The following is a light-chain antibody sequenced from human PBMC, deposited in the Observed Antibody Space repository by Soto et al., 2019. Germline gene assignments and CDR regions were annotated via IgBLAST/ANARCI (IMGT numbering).Light chain of an antibody. CDR2: EVS. CDR1: SSDVGGYNY. CDR3: SSDTSRSTLV. V-gene: IGLV2-14*01. J-gene: IGLJ1*01. Sequence: QSVLTQPASVSGSPGQSITISCTGTSSDVGGYNYVSWYQQHPGKATKLMIYEVSNRPSGVSNRFSGSKSGNTASLTISGLQAEDAAYYYCSSDTSRSTLVFGTGTKVTVL.